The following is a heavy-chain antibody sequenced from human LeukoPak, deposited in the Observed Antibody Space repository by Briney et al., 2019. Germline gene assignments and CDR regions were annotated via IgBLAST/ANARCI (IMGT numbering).Heavy chain of an antibody. CDR3: AKDWAFWSGYHDAFDI. Sequence: VQPGGSLRLSCAASGFTFSSYAKSWVRQAPGKGLEWVSAISGSGGSTYNADSVKGRFTISRDNSKNTLYLQMNSLRAEDTAVYYCAKDWAFWSGYHDAFDIWGQGTMVTVSS. D-gene: IGHD3-3*01. V-gene: IGHV3-23*01. CDR1: GFTFSSYA. CDR2: ISGSGGST. J-gene: IGHJ3*02.